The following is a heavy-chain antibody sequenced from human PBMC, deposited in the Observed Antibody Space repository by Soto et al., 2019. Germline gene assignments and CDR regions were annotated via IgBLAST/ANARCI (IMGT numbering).Heavy chain of an antibody. CDR2: ISAYNGNT. V-gene: IGHV1-18*01. Sequence: VASVKVSCKASGYTFTSYGISWVRQAPGQGLEWMGWISAYNGNTNYAQKLQGRVTMTTDTSTSTAYMELRSLRSDDTAVYYCAREDDCSGGSCLLYYEYFQHWGQGTLVTVSS. CDR1: GYTFTSYG. D-gene: IGHD2-15*01. J-gene: IGHJ1*01. CDR3: AREDDCSGGSCLLYYEYFQH.